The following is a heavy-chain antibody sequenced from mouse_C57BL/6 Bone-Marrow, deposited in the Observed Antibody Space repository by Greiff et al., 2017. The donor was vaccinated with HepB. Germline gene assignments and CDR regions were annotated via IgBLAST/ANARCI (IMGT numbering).Heavy chain of an antibody. CDR2: IYPGSGNT. CDR3: ARWLRRNYYAMDY. J-gene: IGHJ4*01. D-gene: IGHD2-2*01. V-gene: IGHV1-66*01. CDR1: GYSFTSYY. Sequence: QVQLKQSGPELVKPGASVKISCKASGYSFTSYYIHWVKQRPGQGLEWIGWIYPGSGNTKYNEKFKGKATLTADPSSSTAYMQLSSLTSEDSAVYYCARWLRRNYYAMDYWGQGTSVTVSS.